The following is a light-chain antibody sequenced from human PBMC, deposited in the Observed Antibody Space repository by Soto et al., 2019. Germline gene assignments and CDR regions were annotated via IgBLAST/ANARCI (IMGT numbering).Light chain of an antibody. Sequence: EIVMMQSPATLSVSPGERATLSCRASQSVSSNLAWYQQKPGQAPRLLIYGASTRATGIPARFSGSGSGTEFTLTISSLQSEDFAVYYCQQYNNWPPVRTFGQGTKVDIK. V-gene: IGKV3-15*01. CDR2: GAS. CDR3: QQYNNWPPVRT. CDR1: QSVSSN. J-gene: IGKJ1*01.